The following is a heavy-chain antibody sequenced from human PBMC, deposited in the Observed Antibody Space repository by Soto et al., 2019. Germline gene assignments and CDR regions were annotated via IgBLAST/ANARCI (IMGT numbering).Heavy chain of an antibody. CDR3: AKDSFATGTTCPDY. Sequence: GGSLRLSCAASGFTFSSYGMHWVRQAPGKGLEWVAVISYDGSNKYYADSVKGRFTISRDNSKNTLYLQMNSLRAEDTAVYYCAKDSFATGTTCPDYWGQGTLVTVSS. D-gene: IGHD1-7*01. CDR1: GFTFSSYG. CDR2: ISYDGSNK. V-gene: IGHV3-30*18. J-gene: IGHJ4*02.